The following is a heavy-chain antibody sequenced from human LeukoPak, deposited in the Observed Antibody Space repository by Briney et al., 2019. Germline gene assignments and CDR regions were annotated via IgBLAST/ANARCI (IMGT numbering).Heavy chain of an antibody. CDR1: GYTFTSYG. J-gene: IGHJ4*02. D-gene: IGHD3-10*01. Sequence: GASVKVSCKASGYTFTSYGISWVRQAPGQGLEWMGWISAYNGNTNYAQKLQGRVTMTTDTSTSTAYMELRSLRSDDTAVYYCARDLGYYGSGSYFGYWGQGTLVTVSS. V-gene: IGHV1-18*01. CDR3: ARDLGYYGSGSYFGY. CDR2: ISAYNGNT.